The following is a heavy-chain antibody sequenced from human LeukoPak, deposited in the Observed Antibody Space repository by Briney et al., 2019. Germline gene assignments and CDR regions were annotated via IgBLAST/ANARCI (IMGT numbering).Heavy chain of an antibody. J-gene: IGHJ4*02. CDR3: AACTWAPPPYDSCMDY. V-gene: IGHV1-58*02. CDR1: GFTFTSSA. Sequence: SVKVSCKASGFTFTSSAMQWVRQARGQRLEWIGWIVVGSGNTNYAQKFQERVTITRDMSTSTAYMELSSLRSEDTAVYCCAACTWAPPPYDSCMDYWGQGTLVTVSS. D-gene: IGHD3-22*01. CDR2: IVVGSGNT.